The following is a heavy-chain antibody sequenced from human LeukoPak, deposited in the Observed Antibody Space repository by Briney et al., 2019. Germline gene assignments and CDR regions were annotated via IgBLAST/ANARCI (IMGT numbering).Heavy chain of an antibody. CDR3: ARAPRYCSGGSCYPPYYYYYYMDV. V-gene: IGHV4-4*07. CDR2: IYTSGST. CDR1: GVSISSYY. Sequence: SETLSLTCTVSGVSISSYYWSWIRQPTGKGLEWIGRIYTSGSTNYNPSLKSRVTMSVDTSKNQFSLKLSSVTAADTAVYYCARAPRYCSGGSCYPPYYYYYYMDVWGKGTTVTISS. D-gene: IGHD2-15*01. J-gene: IGHJ6*03.